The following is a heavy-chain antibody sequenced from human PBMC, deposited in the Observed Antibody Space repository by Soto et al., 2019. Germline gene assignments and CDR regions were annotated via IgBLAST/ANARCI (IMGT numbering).Heavy chain of an antibody. CDR1: GASFSGYY. J-gene: IGHJ6*02. V-gene: IGHV4-34*01. CDR2: INHTGST. CDR3: ARLRAAGLSQIIAAAGSRYYYYYGMDV. D-gene: IGHD6-13*01. Sequence: SETLSLTCAVYGASFSGYYWSWIRQPPGKGLEWIGEINHTGSTNYNPSLKSRVTISVDTSKNQFSLKLSSVTAADTAVYYCARLRAAGLSQIIAAAGSRYYYYYGMDVWCQGTTVT.